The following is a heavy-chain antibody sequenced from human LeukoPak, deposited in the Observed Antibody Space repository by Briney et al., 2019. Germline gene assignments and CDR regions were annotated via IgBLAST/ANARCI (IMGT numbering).Heavy chain of an antibody. J-gene: IGHJ4*02. V-gene: IGHV3-7*01. CDR1: GFTFSSYW. CDR3: ARDLLWETTQLWFGEPPNGY. Sequence: PGGSLRLSCAASGFTFSSYWMSWVRQAPGKGLEWVANIKQDGSEKYYVDSVKGRFTISRDNAKNSLYLQMNSLRAEDTAVYYCARDLLWETTQLWFGEPPNGYWGQGTLVTVSS. CDR2: IKQDGSEK. D-gene: IGHD3-10*01.